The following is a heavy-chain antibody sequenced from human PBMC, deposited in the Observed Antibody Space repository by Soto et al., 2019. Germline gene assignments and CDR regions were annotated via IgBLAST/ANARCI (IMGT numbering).Heavy chain of an antibody. CDR2: IYWDDDK. V-gene: IGHV2-5*02. J-gene: IGHJ4*02. D-gene: IGHD2-2*01. CDR1: GFSLSTSGVG. CDR3: AHQLLASGGYCISNRCYAEPFDY. Sequence: QITLKEPGPTLVKPTQTLTLTCTFSGFSLSTSGVGVGWIRQPPGKALEWLALIYWDDDKRYSPSLKSRLTITKDTSKNQVVLTMTNMDPVDTATYYCAHQLLASGGYCISNRCYAEPFDYWGQGTLVTVSS.